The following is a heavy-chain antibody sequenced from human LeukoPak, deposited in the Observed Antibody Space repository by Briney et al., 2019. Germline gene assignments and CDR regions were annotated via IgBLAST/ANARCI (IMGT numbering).Heavy chain of an antibody. D-gene: IGHD2-2*01. J-gene: IGHJ4*02. CDR2: ISSSGSTI. CDR1: GFSFSDYA. V-gene: IGHV3-11*01. Sequence: PGGSLRLSCAASGFSFSDYALHWVRQAPGKGLEWVSYISSSGSTIYYADSVKGRFTISRDNAKNSLYLQMNSLRAEDTAVYYCARTIVVVPAARRDESIYYFDYWGQGTLVTVSS. CDR3: ARTIVVVPAARRDESIYYFDY.